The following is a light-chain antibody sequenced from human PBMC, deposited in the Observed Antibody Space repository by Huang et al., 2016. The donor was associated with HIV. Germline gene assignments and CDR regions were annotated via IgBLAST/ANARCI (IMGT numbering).Light chain of an antibody. J-gene: IGKJ4*01. CDR3: QQYGIFPAKLS. Sequence: EIVLTQSPGTLSLSPGERATLSCRASQSVSSSYLAWYQHKPGQAPRLLIYSTSSRATGIPDRFSGSGSGTDFTLTISRLEPEDFAVYYCQQYGIFPAKLSFGGGTTVEI. CDR1: QSVSSSY. CDR2: STS. V-gene: IGKV3-20*01.